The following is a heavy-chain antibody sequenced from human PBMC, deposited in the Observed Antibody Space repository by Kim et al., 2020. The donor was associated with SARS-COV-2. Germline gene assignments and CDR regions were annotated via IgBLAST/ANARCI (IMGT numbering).Heavy chain of an antibody. CDR2: INHSGST. D-gene: IGHD5-18*01. CDR1: GGSFSGYY. Sequence: SETLSLTCAVYGGSFSGYYWSWIRQPPGKGLEWIGEINHSGSTNYNPSLKSRVTISVNTSKNQFSLKLRSVTAADTAVYYCARGRGYSYGLWWYFDLWGRGTLVTVSS. J-gene: IGHJ2*01. V-gene: IGHV4-34*01. CDR3: ARGRGYSYGLWWYFDL.